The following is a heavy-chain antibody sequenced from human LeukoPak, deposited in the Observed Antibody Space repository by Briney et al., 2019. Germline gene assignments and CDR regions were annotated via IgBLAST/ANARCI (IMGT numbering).Heavy chain of an antibody. CDR1: GYTFTGYY. Sequence: ASVKVSCKASGYTFTGYYMHLLRQAPGQGLEWMGWINPTSGGTDYAQKFQGRVTMTKDTFISTAYMELRSLRSDDTAVYYCARGPGHWGSGAFDIWGQGTMVTVSS. J-gene: IGHJ3*02. D-gene: IGHD7-27*01. V-gene: IGHV1-2*02. CDR3: ARGPGHWGSGAFDI. CDR2: INPTSGGT.